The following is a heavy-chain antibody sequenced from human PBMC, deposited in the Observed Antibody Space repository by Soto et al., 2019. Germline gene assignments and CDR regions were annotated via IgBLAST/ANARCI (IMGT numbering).Heavy chain of an antibody. CDR2: INPNSGGT. D-gene: IGHD2-15*01. J-gene: IGHJ4*02. CDR3: ARDRSDCSGGSCYSATLDY. V-gene: IGHV1-2*04. Sequence: LEWMGWINPNSGGTNYAQKFQGWVTMTRDTSISTAYMELSRLRSDDTAAYYCARDRSDCSGGSCYSATLDYWGQGTLVTVSS.